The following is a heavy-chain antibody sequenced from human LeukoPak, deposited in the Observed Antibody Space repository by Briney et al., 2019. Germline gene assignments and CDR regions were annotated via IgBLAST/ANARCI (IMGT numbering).Heavy chain of an antibody. CDR1: GFTFSSYA. Sequence: PGGSLRLSCAASGFTFSSYAMSWVRQAPGKGLEWVSAISGSGGSTYYADSVKGRFTISRDNSKNTLYLQMNSLRAEDTAVYYCANSPSGYSGYEPLWSLYVWGQGTTVTVSS. V-gene: IGHV3-23*01. CDR2: ISGSGGST. CDR3: ANSPSGYSGYEPLWSLYV. J-gene: IGHJ6*02. D-gene: IGHD5-12*01.